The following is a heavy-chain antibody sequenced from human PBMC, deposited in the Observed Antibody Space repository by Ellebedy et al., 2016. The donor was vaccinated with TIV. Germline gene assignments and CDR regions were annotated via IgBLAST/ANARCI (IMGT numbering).Heavy chain of an antibody. J-gene: IGHJ4*02. CDR2: ISGSNGNT. D-gene: IGHD3-16*01. CDR1: GYSFSSYT. Sequence: ASVKVSCXGSGYSFSSYTIGWVRQAPGQGLEWMGWISGSNGNTKYAQKFQGRVTMTTDTSTNTAYMELSSLRSEDTAVYYCARDLFGGVTADYWGQGTLVTVSS. CDR3: ARDLFGGVTADY. V-gene: IGHV1-18*01.